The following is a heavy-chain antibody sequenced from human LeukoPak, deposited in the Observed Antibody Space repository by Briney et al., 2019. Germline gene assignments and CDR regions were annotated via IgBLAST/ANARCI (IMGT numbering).Heavy chain of an antibody. Sequence: TSETLSLTCAVYGGSFSGYYWSWIRQPPGKGLEWIGEINHSGSTNYNPSLKSRVTISVDTSKNQFSLKLSSVTAADTAVYYCARGYCSSTSCSRFDYWGQGTLVTVSS. V-gene: IGHV4-34*01. CDR2: INHSGST. CDR1: GGSFSGYY. J-gene: IGHJ4*02. D-gene: IGHD2-2*01. CDR3: ARGYCSSTSCSRFDY.